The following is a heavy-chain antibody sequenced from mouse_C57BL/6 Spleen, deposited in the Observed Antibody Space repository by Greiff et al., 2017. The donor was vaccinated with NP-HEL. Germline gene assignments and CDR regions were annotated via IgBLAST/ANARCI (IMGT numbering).Heavy chain of an antibody. Sequence: EVMLVESGGGLVQPKGSLKLSCAASGFSFNTYAMNWVRQAPGKGLEWVARIRSKSNNYATYYVDSVKDRFTISRDDSESMLYLQMNNLKTEDTAMYYCVRMDDGYYDYWGQGTTLTVSS. CDR3: VRMDDGYYDY. CDR2: IRSKSNNYAT. J-gene: IGHJ2*01. CDR1: GFSFNTYA. D-gene: IGHD2-3*01. V-gene: IGHV10-1*01.